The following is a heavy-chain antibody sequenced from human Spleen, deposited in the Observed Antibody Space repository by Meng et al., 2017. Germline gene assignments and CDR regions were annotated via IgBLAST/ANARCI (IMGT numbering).Heavy chain of an antibody. V-gene: IGHV4-34*01. CDR1: VWSCSDVH. D-gene: IGHD4-11*01. J-gene: IGHJ4*02. Sequence: QSQLRLWGAGLLTRAGTLSASCVVSVWSCSDVHWSWIRQPPGKGLVWIWEINHSRSTIYNPSLECRATSSLGTSQNNLSLKLTSATAKDSAVYYFARGQTTMAHDFDYWGQGTLVTVSS. CDR2: INHSRST. CDR3: ARGQTTMAHDFDY.